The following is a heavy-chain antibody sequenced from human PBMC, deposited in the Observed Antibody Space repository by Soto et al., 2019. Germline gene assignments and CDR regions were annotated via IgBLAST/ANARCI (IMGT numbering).Heavy chain of an antibody. CDR1: GGTFSSYD. CDR2: IIPIFGTT. CDR3: ARGSGSWYFNWFDP. V-gene: IGHV1-69*06. Sequence: SVKVSCKASGGTFSSYDISWVRQAPGQGLEWMGGIIPIFGTTNYAQKFQGRVTITADKSTSTAYMELSSLRSEDTAVYYCARGSGSWYFNWFDPWGQGTLVTVS. D-gene: IGHD6-13*01. J-gene: IGHJ5*02.